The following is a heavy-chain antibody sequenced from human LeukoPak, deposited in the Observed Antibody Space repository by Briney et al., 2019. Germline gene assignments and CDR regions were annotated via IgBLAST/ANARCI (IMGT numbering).Heavy chain of an antibody. V-gene: IGHV1-18*01. D-gene: IGHD2-15*01. CDR2: IGAYNGNT. CDR1: GYTFTSYG. CDR3: ARSIVVVVAASAGFDY. Sequence: GAAVKVSCKASGYTFTSYGISWVRQAPGQGLEWMGWIGAYNGNTNYAQKLQGRVTMTTDTSTSTAYMELRSLRSDDTAVYYCARSIVVVVAASAGFDYWGQGTLVTVSS. J-gene: IGHJ4*02.